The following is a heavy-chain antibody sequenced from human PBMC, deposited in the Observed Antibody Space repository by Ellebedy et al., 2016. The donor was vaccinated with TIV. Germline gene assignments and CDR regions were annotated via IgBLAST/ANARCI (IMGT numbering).Heavy chain of an antibody. CDR2: IHHIGNT. CDR3: ARGSGAFDP. J-gene: IGHJ5*02. V-gene: IGHV4-30-2*01. Sequence: MPSETLSLTCAVSGGSISSGGYPWSWIRQPPGKGLEWIGFIHHIGNTYYNPSLKSRVTISVDRSKNEISLRVTSVTAADTAVYYCARGSGAFDPWGQGTQVTVSS. D-gene: IGHD1-26*01. CDR1: GGSISSGGYP.